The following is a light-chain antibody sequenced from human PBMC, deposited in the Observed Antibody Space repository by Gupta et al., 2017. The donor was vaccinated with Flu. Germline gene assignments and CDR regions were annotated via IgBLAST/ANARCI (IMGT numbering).Light chain of an antibody. Sequence: EIVMTQSPATLSVSPGERATLSCRASQSVSRYLAWYQHKPGQAPRLLIYGASTRATGIPARFSGSESGTEFTLTISSLQSEDFAVYYCQHYNGGPPAYSFGQGTKLEIK. CDR1: QSVSRY. J-gene: IGKJ2*03. CDR2: GAS. V-gene: IGKV3-15*01. CDR3: QHYNGGPPAYS.